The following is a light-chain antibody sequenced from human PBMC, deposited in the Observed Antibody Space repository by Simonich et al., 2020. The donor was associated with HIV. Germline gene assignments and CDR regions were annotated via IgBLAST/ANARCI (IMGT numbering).Light chain of an antibody. CDR1: QDFSSA. Sequence: AFQLTQSPSSLSASVGDRVTITCRASQDFSSALAWYQQEAGKAPKRLIYAASTLQSGVPSRFSGSGSGTDFTLTISLQSEDSATYYCQQYYSYPLTFGGGTKVEIK. CDR3: QQYYSYPLT. V-gene: IGKV1-13*02. J-gene: IGKJ4*01. CDR2: AAS.